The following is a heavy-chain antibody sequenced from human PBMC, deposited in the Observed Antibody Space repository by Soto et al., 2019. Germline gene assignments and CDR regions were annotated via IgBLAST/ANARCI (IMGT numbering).Heavy chain of an antibody. CDR1: GGSISINIYY. Sequence: SETLSLTCTVSGGSISINIYYWGWIRQPQGKGLEWIGNIHYSRSTYYDSSLQSRVTISIDTSKNQFSLKLSSVTATDTAVYYCASQHYYDSSGYYVVYWGQGTLVTVSS. CDR3: ASQHYYDSSGYYVVY. V-gene: IGHV4-39*01. CDR2: IHYSRST. D-gene: IGHD3-22*01. J-gene: IGHJ4*02.